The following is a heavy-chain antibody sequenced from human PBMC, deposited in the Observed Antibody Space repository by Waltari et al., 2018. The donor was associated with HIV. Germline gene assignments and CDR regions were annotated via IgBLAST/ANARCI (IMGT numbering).Heavy chain of an antibody. J-gene: IGHJ4*02. CDR3: ARDGHFYDSRPLDY. Sequence: QVQLVESGGGVVQPGRSLRSSWVDPGFPFSSYALHWVRQAPGKGLEWVAIISYGGRNKYYADSVKGRFTISRDNSKNTVYLQMNSLRGEDTAVYYCARDGHFYDSRPLDYWGQGTLVTVSS. CDR2: ISYGGRNK. CDR1: GFPFSSYA. D-gene: IGHD3-22*01. V-gene: IGHV3-30*04.